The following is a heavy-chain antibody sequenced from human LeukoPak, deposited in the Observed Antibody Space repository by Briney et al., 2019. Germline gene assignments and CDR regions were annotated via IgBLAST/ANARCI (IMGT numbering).Heavy chain of an antibody. J-gene: IGHJ6*02. D-gene: IGHD6-6*01. CDR1: GGSISSCY. Sequence: SETLSLTCTVSGGSISSCYWSWIRQPPGKGLEWIGYIYYSGSTNYSPSLKSRVTISVDTSKNQFSLKLSSVTAADTAVYYCARLQYSSYYYYGLDVWGQGTTVTVSS. CDR3: ARLQYSSYYYYGLDV. CDR2: IYYSGST. V-gene: IGHV4-59*08.